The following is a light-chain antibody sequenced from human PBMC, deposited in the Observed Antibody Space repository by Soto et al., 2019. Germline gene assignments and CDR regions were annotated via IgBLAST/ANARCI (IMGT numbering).Light chain of an antibody. CDR2: EVS. J-gene: IGLJ1*01. CDR3: CSYAGSSTFYV. CDR1: SSDVGSYNL. Sequence: QSALTQPASVSGSPGQSITISCTGTSSDVGSYNLVSWYQQHPGKAPKLMIYEVSKPPSGVSNRFSGSKSGNTASLTISGLQAEDEADYYCCSYAGSSTFYVFGTGTKLTVL. V-gene: IGLV2-23*02.